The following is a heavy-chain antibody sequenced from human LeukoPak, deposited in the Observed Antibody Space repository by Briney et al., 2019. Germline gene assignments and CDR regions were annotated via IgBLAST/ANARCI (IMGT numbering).Heavy chain of an antibody. D-gene: IGHD3-10*01. CDR3: ARTIPYGSGRQHPGKYYFDY. J-gene: IGHJ4*02. Sequence: GGSLRLSCAASGFTVSSNYMSGVRQAPGKGLEGVSVIYSGGNTYYADSVKGRFTISRDNSKNTVYFQLDSLRAEDTAVYYCARTIPYGSGRQHPGKYYFDYWGQGTLVTVSS. CDR2: IYSGGNT. CDR1: GFTVSSNY. V-gene: IGHV3-53*01.